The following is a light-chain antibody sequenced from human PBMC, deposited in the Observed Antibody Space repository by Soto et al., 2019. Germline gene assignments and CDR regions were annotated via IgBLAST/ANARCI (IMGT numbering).Light chain of an antibody. Sequence: QSVLTQPASVSGSPGQSITISCTGTSSDVGGYNYVSWYQQHPGKAPKLMIYDVSNRSSGVSNRFSGSKSGNTASLTISGVQAEDEADYYCSSYTSSSTLSHDFGTGPKVNVL. CDR2: DVS. V-gene: IGLV2-14*01. J-gene: IGLJ1*01. CDR3: SSYTSSSTLSHD. CDR1: SSDVGGYNY.